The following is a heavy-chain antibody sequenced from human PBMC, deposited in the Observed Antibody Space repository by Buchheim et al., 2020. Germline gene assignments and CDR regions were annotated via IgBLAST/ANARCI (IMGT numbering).Heavy chain of an antibody. CDR1: GLTFSSCW. Sequence: EVQLVESGGDLVQPGGSLRLSCAASGLTFSSCWMNWVRQTPGKGLEWVANINPDGNEKSYVDSVKGRFTISRDNAKSALYLQMYSLRAEDTAVYYCARGETLSGYESGEFDYWGQGTL. CDR3: ARGETLSGYESGEFDY. D-gene: IGHD5-12*01. J-gene: IGHJ4*02. V-gene: IGHV3-7*01. CDR2: INPDGNEK.